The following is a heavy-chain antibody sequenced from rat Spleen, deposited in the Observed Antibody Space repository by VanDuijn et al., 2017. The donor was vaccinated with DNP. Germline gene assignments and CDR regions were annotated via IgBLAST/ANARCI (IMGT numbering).Heavy chain of an antibody. CDR1: GFTFSNYG. CDR3: ARSDYFDY. CDR2: ISYEGSST. J-gene: IGHJ2*01. V-gene: IGHV5-22*01. Sequence: EVLLVESDGGLVQPGRSLKLSCAASGFTFSNYGMAWVRQTPKKGLEWVATISYEGSSTYYGDSVKGRFTISRDNAKSTLYLQMNSLRSEDTATYYCARSDYFDYWGQGVMVTVSS.